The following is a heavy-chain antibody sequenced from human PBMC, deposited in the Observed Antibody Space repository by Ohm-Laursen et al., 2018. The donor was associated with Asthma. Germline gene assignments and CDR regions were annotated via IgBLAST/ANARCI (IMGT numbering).Heavy chain of an antibody. D-gene: IGHD3-3*01. V-gene: IGHV3-30-3*01. CDR3: ARDVMEWYLPAFDF. J-gene: IGHJ4*02. CDR1: GFAFSSYA. CDR2: ISYDGSNK. Sequence: SLRLSCTASGFAFSSYAMHWVRQAPGKGLEWVAVISYDGSNKYYADSVKGRFTISRDNSKNTLYLQMNSLRAEDTAVYYCARDVMEWYLPAFDFWGQGTLVTVSS.